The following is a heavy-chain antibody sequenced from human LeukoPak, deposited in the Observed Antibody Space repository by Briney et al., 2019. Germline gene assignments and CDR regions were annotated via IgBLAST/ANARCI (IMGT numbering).Heavy chain of an antibody. D-gene: IGHD5-18*01. CDR3: ARGYSYGDY. CDR1: GLTFSSYW. J-gene: IGHJ4*02. Sequence: GGSLRLSCGASGLTFSSYWMSWVRQAPGKGLEWVANINQDGSEKYYVDSVKGRFTISRDNAKNSLHLQMNSLRAEDTAVYYCARGYSYGDYWGQGTLVTVSS. CDR2: INQDGSEK. V-gene: IGHV3-7*01.